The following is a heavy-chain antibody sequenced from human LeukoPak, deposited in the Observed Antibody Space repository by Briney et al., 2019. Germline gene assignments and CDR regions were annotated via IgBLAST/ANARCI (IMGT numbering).Heavy chain of an antibody. Sequence: GGSLRLSCAASGLTFSSYSMNWVRQAPGKGLEWVSSISSSSSYIYYADSVKGRFTISRDNAKNSLYLQMNSLRAEDTAVYYCTRVFVGDEYSSSGYWGQGTLVTVSS. D-gene: IGHD6-13*01. CDR1: GLTFSSYS. J-gene: IGHJ4*02. CDR3: TRVFVGDEYSSSGY. CDR2: ISSSSSYI. V-gene: IGHV3-21*01.